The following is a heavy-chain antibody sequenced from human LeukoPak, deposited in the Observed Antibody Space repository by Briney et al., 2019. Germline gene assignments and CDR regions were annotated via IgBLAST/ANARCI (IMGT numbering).Heavy chain of an antibody. CDR3: ARDRAEGKTWVEFDP. Sequence: GGSLRLSCAASGFIVNSYAMSWVRQAPGKGLAWVSLIYSDGVTQYADSVKGRFTISRDNSKNTLYLQMNSLRDEDTAVYFCARDRAEGKTWVEFDPWGQGTVVTVSS. CDR2: IYSDGVT. D-gene: IGHD6-25*01. V-gene: IGHV3-66*02. CDR1: GFIVNSYA. J-gene: IGHJ5*02.